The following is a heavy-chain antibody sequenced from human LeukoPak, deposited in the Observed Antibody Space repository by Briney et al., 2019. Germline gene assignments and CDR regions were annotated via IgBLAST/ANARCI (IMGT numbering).Heavy chain of an antibody. D-gene: IGHD3-22*01. CDR3: ASGTYYDSSGYYFFDY. J-gene: IGHJ4*02. CDR1: GFTFNSYA. V-gene: IGHV3-64*01. CDR2: ISSNGGST. Sequence: GGSLRLSCADSGFTFNSYAMHWVRQAPGKGLEYVSTISSNGGSTYYVNSVKGRFTISRDNSKNTLFLQMGSLRAEDMAVYYCASGTYYDSSGYYFFDYWGQGTLVTVSS.